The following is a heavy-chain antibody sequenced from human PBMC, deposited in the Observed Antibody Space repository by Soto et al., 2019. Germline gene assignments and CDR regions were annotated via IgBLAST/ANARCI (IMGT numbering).Heavy chain of an antibody. J-gene: IGHJ4*02. D-gene: IGHD3-3*01. CDR1: GGPISTSSYF. Sequence: QLQESGPGLVKPSETLSLTCNVSGGPISTSSYFWVWIRQPPGKGLEWIGSVYYRGNTYYNPSLKSRVSISVDTSKSHFSMRLSSVTAADTAVYYCARLRDFGYYFDYWGQGTLVTVSS. V-gene: IGHV4-39*02. CDR3: ARLRDFGYYFDY. CDR2: VYYRGNT.